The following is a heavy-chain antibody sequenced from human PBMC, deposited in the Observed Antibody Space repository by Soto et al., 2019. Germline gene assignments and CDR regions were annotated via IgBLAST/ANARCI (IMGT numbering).Heavy chain of an antibody. J-gene: IGHJ4*02. D-gene: IGHD3-3*01. Sequence: GGSLRLSCAASGFTFSSYSMNWVRQAPGKGLEWVSSISSSSSYIYYADSVKGRFTISRDNAKNSLYLQMNSLRAEDTAVYYCARDSIFGVVIKNHPPMYYFDYWGQGTLVTVSS. CDR3: ARDSIFGVVIKNHPPMYYFDY. CDR1: GFTFSSYS. CDR2: ISSSSSYI. V-gene: IGHV3-21*01.